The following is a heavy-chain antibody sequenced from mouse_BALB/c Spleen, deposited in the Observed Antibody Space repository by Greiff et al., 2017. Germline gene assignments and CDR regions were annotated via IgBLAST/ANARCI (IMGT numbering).Heavy chain of an antibody. Sequence: QVQLQQPGAELVRPGASVKLSCKASGYTFTSYWINWVKQRPGQGLEWIGNIYPSDSYTNYNQKFKDKATLTVDTSSSTAYMQLSSLTSEDTAVYFCARGDYFDYWGQGTTLTVSS. CDR2: IYPSDSYT. CDR3: ARGDYFDY. V-gene: IGHV1-69*02. J-gene: IGHJ2*01. CDR1: GYTFTSYW.